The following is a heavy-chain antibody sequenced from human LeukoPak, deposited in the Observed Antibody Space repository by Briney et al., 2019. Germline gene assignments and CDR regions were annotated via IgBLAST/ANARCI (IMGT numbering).Heavy chain of an antibody. CDR1: GGSISSGGYY. D-gene: IGHD4-17*01. CDR2: IYYGGTT. J-gene: IGHJ4*02. CDR3: ARSGTVTTWNY. Sequence: SETLSLACTVSGGSISSGGYYWSWIRQHPGKGLEWIGCIYYGGTTYYHPSLTSRVAISVDTSKSQFSLKLSSVTAADTAVYYCARSGTVTTWNYWGQGTLVTVSS. V-gene: IGHV4-31*03.